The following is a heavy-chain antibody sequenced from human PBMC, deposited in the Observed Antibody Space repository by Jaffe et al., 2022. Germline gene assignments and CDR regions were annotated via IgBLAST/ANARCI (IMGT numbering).Heavy chain of an antibody. CDR1: GFTFNTYT. CDR2: ISSSSGYI. V-gene: IGHV3-21*06. CDR3: ASMGGDFVGDSFDI. Sequence: EVQLVESGGGLVKPGGSLRLSCAASGFTFNTYTMNWVRQAPGKGLEWVSSISSSSGYIYYADSVKGRFTISRDNAKNSLYLQMNSLGAEDTAVYYCASMGGDFVGDSFDIWGQGTVVTVSS. J-gene: IGHJ3*02. D-gene: IGHD4-17*01.